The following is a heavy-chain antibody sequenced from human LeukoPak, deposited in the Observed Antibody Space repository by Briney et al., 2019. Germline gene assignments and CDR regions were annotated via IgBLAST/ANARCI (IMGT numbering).Heavy chain of an antibody. J-gene: IGHJ4*02. CDR1: GGSISSYY. V-gene: IGHV4-59*01. CDR2: IYYSGST. D-gene: IGHD5-18*01. Sequence: SETLSLTCILFGGSISSYYWSWIRQPPGKGLEWIGYIYYSGSTNYNPSLKSRVTISVDTSKNQFSLKLSSVTAADTAVYYCARAEVDESGQLWFPYWGQGTLVTVSS. CDR3: ARAEVDESGQLWFPY.